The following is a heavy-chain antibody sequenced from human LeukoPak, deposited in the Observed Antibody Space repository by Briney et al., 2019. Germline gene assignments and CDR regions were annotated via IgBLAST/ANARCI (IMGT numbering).Heavy chain of an antibody. CDR1: GFTFANYA. Sequence: GGSLRLSCTASGFTFANYAMSWVRQAPGKGLEWVGFIRSKAYGRTTEYAASGKGRFTISRDDCRSIAYLQMNSLKTEDTALYYCTRGPRLLWSHNGMAVWGQGTTVTVSS. CDR2: IRSKAYGRTT. J-gene: IGHJ6*02. D-gene: IGHD2-21*02. V-gene: IGHV3-49*04. CDR3: TRGPRLLWSHNGMAV.